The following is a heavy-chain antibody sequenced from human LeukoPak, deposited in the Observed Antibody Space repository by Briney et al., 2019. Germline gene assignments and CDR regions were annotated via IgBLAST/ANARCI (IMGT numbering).Heavy chain of an antibody. V-gene: IGHV1-69*01. J-gene: IGHJ4*02. CDR2: IIPIFGTA. Sequence: ASVKVSCKASGGTFSSYAISWVRQAPGQGLEWMGGIIPIFGTANYAQKFQGRVTITADESTSTAYMELSSLRSEDTAVYYCARDGGSGWYGDLMDYFDYWGQGTLVTVSS. CDR1: GGTFSSYA. CDR3: ARDGGSGWYGDLMDYFDY. D-gene: IGHD6-19*01.